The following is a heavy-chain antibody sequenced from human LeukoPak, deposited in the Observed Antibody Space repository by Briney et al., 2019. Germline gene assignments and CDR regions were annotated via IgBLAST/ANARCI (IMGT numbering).Heavy chain of an antibody. J-gene: IGHJ3*02. CDR2: IYYSGST. Sequence: SETLSLTCTVSGGSIRSYYWSWIRQPPGKGLAWIGYIYYSGSTNYNPSLKSRVTIPVDTSKNQFSLKMSSVTAADTAVYYCARDKKDYYDSSGYYYFAFDIWGQGTMVNVSS. V-gene: IGHV4-59*01. CDR1: GGSIRSYY. D-gene: IGHD3-22*01. CDR3: ARDKKDYYDSSGYYYFAFDI.